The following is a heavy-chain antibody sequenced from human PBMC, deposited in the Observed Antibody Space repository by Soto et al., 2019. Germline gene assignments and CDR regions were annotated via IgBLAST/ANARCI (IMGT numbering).Heavy chain of an antibody. Sequence: GGSLRLSCAASGFTFSSYAMSWVRQAPGRGLEWVSAISGSGGSTYYADSVKGRFTISRDNSKNTLYLQMNSLRAEDTAVYYCAKDWVGSSGYYHYFDYWGQGTLVTVSS. CDR3: AKDWVGSSGYYHYFDY. CDR2: ISGSGGST. J-gene: IGHJ4*02. CDR1: GFTFSSYA. V-gene: IGHV3-23*01. D-gene: IGHD3-22*01.